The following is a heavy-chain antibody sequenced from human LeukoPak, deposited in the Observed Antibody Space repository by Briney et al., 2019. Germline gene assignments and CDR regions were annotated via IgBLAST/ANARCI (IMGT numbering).Heavy chain of an antibody. CDR2: MNPNSGNT. CDR3: ARGADIVATMGAYYYYYMDV. CDR1: GCTFTSYD. J-gene: IGHJ6*03. Sequence: ASVKVSCKASGCTFTSYDINWVRQATGQGLEWMGWMNPNSGNTGYAQKFQGRVTITRNTSISTAYMELSSLRSEDTAVYYCARGADIVATMGAYYYYYMDVWGKGTTVTISS. D-gene: IGHD5-12*01. V-gene: IGHV1-8*01.